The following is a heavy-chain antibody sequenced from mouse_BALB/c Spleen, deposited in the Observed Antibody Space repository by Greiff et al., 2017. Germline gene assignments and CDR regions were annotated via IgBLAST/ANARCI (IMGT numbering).Heavy chain of an antibody. V-gene: IGHV3-6*02. CDR1: GYSITSGYY. J-gene: IGHJ4*01. CDR2: ISYDGSN. CDR3: ARLHYYGYAMDY. D-gene: IGHD1-2*01. Sequence: EVKLMESGPGLVKPSQSLSLTCSVTGYSITSGYYWNWIRQFPGNKLEWMGYISYDGSNNYNPSLKNRISITRDTSKNQFFLKLNSVTTEDTATYYCARLHYYGYAMDYWGQGTSVTVSS.